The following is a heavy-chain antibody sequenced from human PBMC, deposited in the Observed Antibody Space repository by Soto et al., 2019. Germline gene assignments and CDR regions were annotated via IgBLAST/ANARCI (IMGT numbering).Heavy chain of an antibody. CDR2: INAGNGNT. CDR1: GYTFTSSA. V-gene: IGHV1-3*01. D-gene: IGHD6-19*01. J-gene: IGHJ3*02. Sequence: ASVKVSCKASGYTFTSSAMHWVRQAPGQRLEWMGWINAGNGNTKYSQKFQGRVTITRDTSASTAYMELSSLRSEDTAVYYCARPVVVAGTPDDAFDIWGQGTMVTVSS. CDR3: ARPVVVAGTPDDAFDI.